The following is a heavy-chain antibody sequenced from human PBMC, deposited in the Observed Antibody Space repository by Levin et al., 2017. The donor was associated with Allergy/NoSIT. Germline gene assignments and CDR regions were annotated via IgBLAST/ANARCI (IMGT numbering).Heavy chain of an antibody. CDR2: ISSSGSII. D-gene: IGHD4-11*01. V-gene: IGHV3-11*01. CDR3: ARDLGDYIGWFDP. J-gene: IGHJ5*02. Sequence: SCAASGFTFSDYYMSWIRQAPGKGLEWVSYISSSGSIIYYADSVKGRFTISRDNAKNSLYLQMNSLRAEDTAVYYCARDLGDYIGWFDPWGQGTLVTVSS. CDR1: GFTFSDYY.